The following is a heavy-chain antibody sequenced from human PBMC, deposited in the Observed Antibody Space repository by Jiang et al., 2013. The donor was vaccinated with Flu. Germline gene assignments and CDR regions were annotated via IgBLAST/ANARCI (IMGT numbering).Heavy chain of an antibody. J-gene: IGHJ4*02. CDR1: GDSVSSTRSA. Sequence: QTLSLTCAISGDSVSSTRSAWHWIRQSPSRGLEWLGRTYFLSKWISDYATSVQGRLTITSDTSENQFSLQLNSVTPEDTAVYFCARQNNYNLAYWGQGILVTVSS. CDR2: TYFLSKWIS. D-gene: IGHD1-14*01. V-gene: IGHV6-1*01. CDR3: ARQNNYNLAY.